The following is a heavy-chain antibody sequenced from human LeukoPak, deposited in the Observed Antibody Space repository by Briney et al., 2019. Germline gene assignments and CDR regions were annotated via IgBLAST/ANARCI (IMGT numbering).Heavy chain of an antibody. V-gene: IGHV4-30-4*07. CDR3: ARDRGDYGGNSDAFDI. CDR2: IYYSGST. J-gene: IGHJ3*02. Sequence: PSETLSLTCAVSGGSISSGGYSWSWIRQPPGKGLEWIGYIYYSGSTYYNPSLKSRVTISVDTSKNQFSLKLSSVTAADTAVYYCARDRGDYGGNSDAFDIWGQGTMVTVSS. CDR1: GGSISSGGYS. D-gene: IGHD4-23*01.